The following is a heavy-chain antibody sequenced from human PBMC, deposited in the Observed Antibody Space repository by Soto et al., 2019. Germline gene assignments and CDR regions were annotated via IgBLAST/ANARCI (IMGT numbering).Heavy chain of an antibody. CDR1: GFTFSSYS. CDR2: ISSSSSYI. CDR3: ARGGGDIVVVVAYFDY. Sequence: GGSLRLSCAASGFTFSSYSMNWVRQAPGKGLEWVSSISSSSSYIYYADSVKGRFTISRDNAKNSLYLQMNSLRAEDTAVYYCARGGGDIVVVVAYFDYWGQGTLVTVSS. J-gene: IGHJ4*02. D-gene: IGHD2-15*01. V-gene: IGHV3-21*01.